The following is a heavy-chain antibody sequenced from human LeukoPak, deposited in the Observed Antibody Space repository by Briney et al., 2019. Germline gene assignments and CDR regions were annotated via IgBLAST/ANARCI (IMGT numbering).Heavy chain of an antibody. V-gene: IGHV3-53*01. J-gene: IGHJ6*02. CDR2: IYSGGST. D-gene: IGHD3-16*01. Sequence: GGSLRLSCAASGFTVSSNYMSWVRQAPGKGLEWVSVIYSGGSTYYADSVKGRFTISGDNSKNTLYLQMNSLRVEDTAVYYCAKGAPYYYGMDVWGQGTTVTVSS. CDR1: GFTVSSNY. CDR3: AKGAPYYYGMDV.